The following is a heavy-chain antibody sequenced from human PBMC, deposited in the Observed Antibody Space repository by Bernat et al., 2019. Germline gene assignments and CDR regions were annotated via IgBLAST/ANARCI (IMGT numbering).Heavy chain of an antibody. V-gene: IGHV3-48*01. CDR3: TRDDGRVRGVIGLDY. CDR2: ISSSSSPI. J-gene: IGHJ4*02. Sequence: EVQLVESGGGLVQPGGSLRLSCAASGFSFRSYSMNWVRQAPGKGLEWISYISSSSSPIYYADSVKGRCTMSRDNAKNSLYLQMNSLRGEDTAVYYCTRDDGRVRGVIGLDYWGQGALVTVSS. CDR1: GFSFRSYS. D-gene: IGHD3-10*01.